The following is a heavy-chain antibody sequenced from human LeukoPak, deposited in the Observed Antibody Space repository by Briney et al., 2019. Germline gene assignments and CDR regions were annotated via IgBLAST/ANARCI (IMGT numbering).Heavy chain of an antibody. CDR3: AKDMPAPTIFGVVIPGYYGMDV. J-gene: IGHJ6*02. CDR2: ISGDGGST. D-gene: IGHD3-3*01. CDR1: GFTFDDYA. Sequence: GGSPRLSCAASGFTFDDYAMHWVRQAPGKGLEWVSLISGDGGSTYYADSVKGRFTISRDNSKNFLYLQMNSLRTEDTALYYCAKDMPAPTIFGVVIPGYYGMDVWGQGTTVTVSS. V-gene: IGHV3-43*02.